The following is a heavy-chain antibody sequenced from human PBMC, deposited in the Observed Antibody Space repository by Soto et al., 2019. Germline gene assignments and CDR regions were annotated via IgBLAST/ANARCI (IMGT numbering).Heavy chain of an antibody. D-gene: IGHD1-1*01. CDR1: GFTVGTNY. CDR3: ARDNWKNFDY. CDR2: FFTGGNT. Sequence: PGGSLRLSCAVSGFTVGTNYMSWVRQSPGKGLEWVSVFFTGGNTYYADSVKGRFTMSRDNSKNTVSLQMNSLRAEDTAVYYCARDNWKNFDYWGQGALVTAPQ. V-gene: IGHV3-53*01. J-gene: IGHJ4*02.